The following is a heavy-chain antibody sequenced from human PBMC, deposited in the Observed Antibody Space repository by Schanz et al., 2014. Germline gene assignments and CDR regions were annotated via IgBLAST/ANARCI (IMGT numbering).Heavy chain of an antibody. Sequence: EVQLVESGGGLVQPGGSLRLSCATSGFTFSTYAMSWVRQAPGKGLEWVSGISGSGVITYYEDSVKGRFTISRDNSKNPLYLQMNSLRAEDTAVYYCVKDLQRELLRDDHYYGMDVWGQGTTVTVSS. J-gene: IGHJ6*02. V-gene: IGHV3-23*04. CDR1: GFTFSTYA. CDR3: VKDLQRELLRDDHYYGMDV. D-gene: IGHD1-26*01. CDR2: ISGSGVIT.